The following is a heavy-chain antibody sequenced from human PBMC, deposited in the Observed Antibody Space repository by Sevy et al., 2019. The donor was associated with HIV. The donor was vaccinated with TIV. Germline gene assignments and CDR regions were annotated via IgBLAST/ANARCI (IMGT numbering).Heavy chain of an antibody. CDR3: AREGLLEWLFSFDY. D-gene: IGHD3-3*01. V-gene: IGHV3-33*01. Sequence: GGSLRLSCAASGFTFSSYAIHWVRQAPGKGLEWVAVIWYDGTNEYYADSVKGRFTISRDNSKNTQYLQMNSLRAEDTAGYYCAREGLLEWLFSFDYWGQGTLVTVSS. CDR1: GFTFSSYA. CDR2: IWYDGTNE. J-gene: IGHJ4*02.